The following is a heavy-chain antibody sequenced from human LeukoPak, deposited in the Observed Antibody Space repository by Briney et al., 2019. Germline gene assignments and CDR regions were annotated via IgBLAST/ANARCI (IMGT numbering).Heavy chain of an antibody. CDR2: IWYDGSNK. D-gene: IGHD3-3*01. Sequence: GRSLRLSCAASGFTFSSYGMHWVRQAPGKGLEWVAVIWYDGSNKYYADSVKGRFTISRDNSKNTLYLQMNSLRAEDTAVYYCAREGRYDFWSGYYYHYYYYMDVWGKGTTVTVSS. CDR1: GFTFSSYG. J-gene: IGHJ6*03. V-gene: IGHV3-33*01. CDR3: AREGRYDFWSGYYYHYYYYMDV.